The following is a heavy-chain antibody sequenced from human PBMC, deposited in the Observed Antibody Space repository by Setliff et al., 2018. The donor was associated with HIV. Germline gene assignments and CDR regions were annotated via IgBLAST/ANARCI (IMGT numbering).Heavy chain of an antibody. Sequence: SETLSLTCTVSGGSISSYYWSWIRQHPGKGLDWIGNIYYIGNTDYNPSLKSRVTISIDTSKNQFSLKLSSVTAADTAVYYCARGVNPTYSSGTSYMDVWGKGTTVTVSS. J-gene: IGHJ6*03. D-gene: IGHD6-19*01. V-gene: IGHV4-59*12. CDR3: ARGVNPTYSSGTSYMDV. CDR2: IYYIGNT. CDR1: GGSISSYY.